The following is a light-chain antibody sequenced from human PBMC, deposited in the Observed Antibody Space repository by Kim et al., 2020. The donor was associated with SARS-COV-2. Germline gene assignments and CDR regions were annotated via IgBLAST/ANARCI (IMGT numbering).Light chain of an antibody. Sequence: VAWGQTVRITCQGDSLRSYYTTWFQQKPGQAPIVVVYGKNNRPSGIPARFSGSSSGNTASLTITGTQAGDEADYYCNSRDNNDNVLFGGGTKVTVL. CDR3: NSRDNNDNVL. CDR2: GKN. J-gene: IGLJ2*01. V-gene: IGLV3-19*01. CDR1: SLRSYY.